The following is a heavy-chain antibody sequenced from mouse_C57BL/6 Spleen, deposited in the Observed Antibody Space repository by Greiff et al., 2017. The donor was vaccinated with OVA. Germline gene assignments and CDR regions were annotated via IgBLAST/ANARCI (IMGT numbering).Heavy chain of an antibody. D-gene: IGHD1-1*01. Sequence: QVQLQQSGPELVKPGASVKISCKASGYSFTSYYIHWVKQRPGQGLEWIGWIYPGSGNTKYNEKFKGKATLTADTSSSTAYMQLSSRTSEDSAVYYCARSRGSSYGYFDYWGQGTTLTVSS. V-gene: IGHV1-66*01. CDR1: GYSFTSYY. CDR2: IYPGSGNT. J-gene: IGHJ2*01. CDR3: ARSRGSSYGYFDY.